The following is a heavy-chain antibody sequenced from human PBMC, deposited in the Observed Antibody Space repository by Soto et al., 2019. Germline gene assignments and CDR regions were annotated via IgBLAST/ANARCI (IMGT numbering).Heavy chain of an antibody. Sequence: GESLNSSCKGSGYSFTSYWIGWGRQMPGKGLEWMGIIYPGDSDTRYSPSFQGQVTISADKSISTAYRQWSSLKASDTAMYYCAASWELNYYYYGMGVWGQGSTVTVSS. J-gene: IGHJ6*02. V-gene: IGHV5-51*01. CDR3: AASWELNYYYYGMGV. D-gene: IGHD1-26*01. CDR1: GYSFTSYW. CDR2: IYPGDSDT.